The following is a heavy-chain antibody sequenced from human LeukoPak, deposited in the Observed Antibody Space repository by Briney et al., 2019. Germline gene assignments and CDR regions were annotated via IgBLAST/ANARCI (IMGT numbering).Heavy chain of an antibody. J-gene: IGHJ4*02. CDR3: ARSSGSYYKSPYYFDY. V-gene: IGHV1-18*01. CDR2: ISAYNGNT. D-gene: IGHD3-10*01. Sequence: GASVKVSCKASGYTFTSYGISWVRQAPGRGLEWMGWISAYNGNTNYAQKLQGRVTMTTDTSTSTAYMELRSLRSDDTAVYYCARSSGSYYKSPYYFDYWGQGTLVTVSS. CDR1: GYTFTSYG.